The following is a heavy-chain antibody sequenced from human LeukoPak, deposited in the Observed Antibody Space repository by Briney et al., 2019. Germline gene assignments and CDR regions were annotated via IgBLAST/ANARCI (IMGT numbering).Heavy chain of an antibody. CDR3: ARDYYDSSGYYDWYFDL. V-gene: IGHV3-30*04. CDR2: ISYDGSNK. Sequence: PGGFLRLSCAASGFTFSSYAMHWVRQAPGKGLEWVAVISYDGSNKYYADSVKGRFTISRDNSKNTLYLQMNSLRAEDTAVYYCARDYYDSSGYYDWYFDLWGRGTLVTVSS. J-gene: IGHJ2*01. D-gene: IGHD3-22*01. CDR1: GFTFSSYA.